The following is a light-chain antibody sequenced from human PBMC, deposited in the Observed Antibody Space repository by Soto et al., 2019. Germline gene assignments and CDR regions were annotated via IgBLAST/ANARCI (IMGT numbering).Light chain of an antibody. V-gene: IGLV2-14*01. CDR1: SRDVGGYDY. Sequence: QSVLTQPASVSGSPGQSITTSCTGTSRDVGGYDYVSWYQQHPGKAPKLMVSEVSNRPSGVSDRFSGSKSGNTASLTISGLQAEDEADYYCSSYTSSTTQVFGTGTKVTVL. CDR2: EVS. J-gene: IGLJ1*01. CDR3: SSYTSSTTQV.